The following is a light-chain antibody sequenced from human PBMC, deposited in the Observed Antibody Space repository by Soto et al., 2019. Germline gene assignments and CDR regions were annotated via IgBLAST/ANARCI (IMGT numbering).Light chain of an antibody. CDR1: SSEIGTYNL. V-gene: IGLV2-23*01. Sequence: QSVLTQPASVSGSPGQSITISCTGTSSEIGTYNLVSWYQQHPGKAPKFMIYEGTKRPSGVSNRFSGSKSGKTASLTISGLQAEDEADYYCCSYAGTSGWVFGGGTKLTVL. J-gene: IGLJ3*02. CDR3: CSYAGTSGWV. CDR2: EGT.